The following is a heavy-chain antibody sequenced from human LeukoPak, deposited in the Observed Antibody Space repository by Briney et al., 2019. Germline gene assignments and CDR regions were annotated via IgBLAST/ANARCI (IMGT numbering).Heavy chain of an antibody. Sequence: SETLSLTCTVSGGSIRSNYWNWIRQSPGKGLEWIGYIHNSGNTNQNPSFNSRVTISVDTSKNQFSLKLSSVTAADTAVYYCAGGGGCTSTSCDLDHWGQGILVTVSS. CDR3: AGGGGCTSTSCDLDH. V-gene: IGHV4-59*01. J-gene: IGHJ4*02. CDR1: GGSIRSNY. D-gene: IGHD2-2*01. CDR2: IHNSGNT.